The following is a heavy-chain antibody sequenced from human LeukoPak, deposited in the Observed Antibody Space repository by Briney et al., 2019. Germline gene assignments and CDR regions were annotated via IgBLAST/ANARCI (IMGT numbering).Heavy chain of an antibody. J-gene: IGHJ3*02. CDR2: INPKRGGT. D-gene: IGHD2-2*01. Sequence: GSVKVSCKASGYTFTGYYMHGVRQAPGQGVEWMGWINPKRGGTNYAQKFKGRVTMTRERSISTAYMELSRLRSDDTAVYYCARLVVVPGRAFDIWGQGTMVTVSS. V-gene: IGHV1-2*02. CDR1: GYTFTGYY. CDR3: ARLVVVPGRAFDI.